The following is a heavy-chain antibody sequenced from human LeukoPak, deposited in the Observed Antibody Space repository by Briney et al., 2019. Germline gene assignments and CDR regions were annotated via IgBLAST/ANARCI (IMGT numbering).Heavy chain of an antibody. CDR3: ARDSIFLEKPHYYGSGSPNLYFDY. CDR2: INPSGCST. V-gene: IGHV1-46*01. CDR1: GYTFTSYY. J-gene: IGHJ4*02. D-gene: IGHD3-10*01. Sequence: ASVKVSCKASGYTFTSYYMHWVRQAPGHGLEWMGIINPSGCSTSYAQKFQGRVTMTRDTSTSTVYMELSSLRSEDTAVYYCARDSIFLEKPHYYGSGSPNLYFDYWGQGTLVTVSS.